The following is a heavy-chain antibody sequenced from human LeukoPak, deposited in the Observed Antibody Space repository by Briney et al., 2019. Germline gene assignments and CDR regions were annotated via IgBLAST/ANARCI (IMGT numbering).Heavy chain of an antibody. CDR3: AKDLDRKRNYYGSGSYFSEIYYYYYGMDV. CDR2: ISYDGSNK. D-gene: IGHD3-10*01. V-gene: IGHV3-30-3*01. Sequence: GGSLRLSCAASGFTFSSYAMHWVRQAPGKGLEWVAVISYDGSNKYYADSVKGRFTISRDNSKNTLYLQMNSLRAEDTAVYYCAKDLDRKRNYYGSGSYFSEIYYYYYGMDVWGQGTTVTVSS. CDR1: GFTFSSYA. J-gene: IGHJ6*02.